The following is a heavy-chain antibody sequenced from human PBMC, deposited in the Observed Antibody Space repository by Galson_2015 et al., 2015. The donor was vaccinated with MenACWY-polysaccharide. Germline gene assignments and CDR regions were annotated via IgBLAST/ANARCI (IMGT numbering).Heavy chain of an antibody. D-gene: IGHD5-24*01. J-gene: IGHJ3*01. CDR2: IGGSGLTT. V-gene: IGHV3-23*01. Sequence: SLRLSCAASGFTFGSYAMGWVRQAPGKGLEWVSSIGGSGLTTFYAESVKGRFTISRDNAQNILSLHMNSLRADDTARYFCAKVTEMASSRRPFDVWGQGTMVTVSS. CDR1: GFTFGSYA. CDR3: AKVTEMASSRRPFDV.